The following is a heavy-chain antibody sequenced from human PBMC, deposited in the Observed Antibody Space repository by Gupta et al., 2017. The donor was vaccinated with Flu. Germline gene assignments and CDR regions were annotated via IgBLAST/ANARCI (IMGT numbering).Heavy chain of an antibody. V-gene: IGHV3-74*01. CDR3: ARYNWGSSSDS. CDR1: EFSFSRYY. D-gene: IGHD1-20*01. CDR2: IKSDGTIT. Sequence: EVQLVESGGGLVQPGGSLRLSCAASEFSFSRYYMYWVRQAPGKGPVWVSGIKSDGTITWYADSVKGRFTISRDNAKNTLYLQMNSLRAEDTAVYYCARYNWGSSSDSWGQGTLVTVSS. J-gene: IGHJ4*02.